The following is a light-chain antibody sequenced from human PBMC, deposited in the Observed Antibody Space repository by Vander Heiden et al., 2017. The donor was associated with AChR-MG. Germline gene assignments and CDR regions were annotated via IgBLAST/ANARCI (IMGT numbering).Light chain of an antibody. CDR2: AAS. Sequence: DIQMIQSPSSLSASVGDRVTITCRASQSISSYLNWYQQKPGKAPKLLIYAASSLQSGVPSRFSGSGSGTDFTLTISSLQPEDFATYYCQQSYSTPYTFGQGTTGDQT. J-gene: IGKJ2*01. CDR3: QQSYSTPYT. CDR1: QSISSY. V-gene: IGKV1-39*01.